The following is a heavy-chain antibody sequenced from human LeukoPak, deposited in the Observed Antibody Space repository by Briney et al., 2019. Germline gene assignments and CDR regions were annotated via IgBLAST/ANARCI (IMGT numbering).Heavy chain of an antibody. CDR3: ATDFYDST. J-gene: IGHJ5*02. V-gene: IGHV3-15*07. Sequence: GGSLRLSCVASGFIFSNSAMNWVRQAPGKGLEWVGRIRSNSDGGTIDYAAPVKGRFTLSRDDSKTTLYLQMNSLQTEDTAVYYCATDFYDSTWGQGTLVTVSS. CDR2: IRSNSDGGTI. CDR1: GFIFSNSA. D-gene: IGHD3-22*01.